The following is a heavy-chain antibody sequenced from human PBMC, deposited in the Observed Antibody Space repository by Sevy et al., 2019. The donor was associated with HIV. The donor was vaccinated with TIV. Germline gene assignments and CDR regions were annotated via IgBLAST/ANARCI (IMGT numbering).Heavy chain of an antibody. CDR3: AKDLIFAVGEAFDI. Sequence: GGSLRLSCVASGFTFSSYAMNWVRQAPGKGLEWVSSISGSGGSPYYAVSVKGRFTISRDNSKNMLYLPMNSLRAEDTAIYYCAKDLIFAVGEAFDIWGQGTMVTVSS. CDR2: ISGSGGSP. CDR1: GFTFSSYA. J-gene: IGHJ3*02. D-gene: IGHD3-3*01. V-gene: IGHV3-23*01.